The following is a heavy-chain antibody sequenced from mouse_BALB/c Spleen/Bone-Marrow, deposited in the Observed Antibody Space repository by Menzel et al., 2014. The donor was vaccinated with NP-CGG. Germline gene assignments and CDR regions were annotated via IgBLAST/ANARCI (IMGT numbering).Heavy chain of an antibody. Sequence: VQLQQSGPELVKPGASVKMSCKASGYSFTSFIMHWVKKKPGQGLEWIGYINPYNDGTKYNEKFKGKAILTSDKSSSTAYMELSSLTSEDSAVYYCARAMIYYYAMDYWGQGTSVTVSS. CDR1: GYSFTSFI. V-gene: IGHV1-14*01. CDR3: ARAMIYYYAMDY. D-gene: IGHD2-4*01. J-gene: IGHJ4*01. CDR2: INPYNDGT.